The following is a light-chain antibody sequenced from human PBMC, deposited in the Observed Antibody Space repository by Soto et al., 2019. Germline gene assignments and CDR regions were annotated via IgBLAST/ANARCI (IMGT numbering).Light chain of an antibody. CDR1: QSLLHNNGYNY. CDR2: LGS. J-gene: IGKJ2*01. Sequence: DIVMTQSPLSLPVTPGEPASISCRSSQSLLHNNGYNYLDWYLQKPGQSPQLVIYLGSNRASGVPDRFSGSGSGTDFTLKISRVEADDVGVYYCMQALETPLYTFDQGTKLEIK. V-gene: IGKV2-28*01. CDR3: MQALETPLYT.